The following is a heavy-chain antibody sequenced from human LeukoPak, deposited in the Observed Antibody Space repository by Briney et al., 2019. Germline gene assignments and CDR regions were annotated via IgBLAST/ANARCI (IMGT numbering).Heavy chain of an antibody. Sequence: GGSLRLSCEASGFTFSRYSMNWVRQAPGKGLEWVSTISGSGGSTYYADSVKGRFTISRDNSKNTLYLQMNSLGAEDTAIYFCAKLTGATTDYWGQGTLVTVSS. D-gene: IGHD1-26*01. V-gene: IGHV3-23*01. CDR3: AKLTGATTDY. CDR1: GFTFSRYS. J-gene: IGHJ4*02. CDR2: ISGSGGST.